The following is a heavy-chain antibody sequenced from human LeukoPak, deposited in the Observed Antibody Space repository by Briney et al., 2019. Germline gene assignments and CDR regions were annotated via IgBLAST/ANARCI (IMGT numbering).Heavy chain of an antibody. CDR3: ARDVGGDYGDYVGAFDI. J-gene: IGHJ3*02. Sequence: SGFTFSTYGMHWVRQAPGQGLEWMGIINPSGGSTSYAQKFQGRVTMTRDTSTSTVYMELSSLRSEDTAVYYCARDVGGDYGDYVGAFDIWGQGTMVTVSS. CDR2: INPSGGST. D-gene: IGHD4-17*01. CDR1: GFTFSTYG. V-gene: IGHV1-46*01.